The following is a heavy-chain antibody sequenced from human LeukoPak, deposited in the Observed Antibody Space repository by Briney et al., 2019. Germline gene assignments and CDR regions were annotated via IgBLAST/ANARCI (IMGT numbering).Heavy chain of an antibody. J-gene: IGHJ4*02. D-gene: IGHD6-19*01. CDR3: ARDGLSSSGWRDFDY. CDR2: INAGNGNT. V-gene: IGHV1-3*01. Sequence: ASVKVSCKASGYTFTSYAMHWVRQAPGQRLEWMGWINAGNGNTKYSQKFQGRVTITRDTSASTAYMELSSLSSEDTAVYYCARDGLSSSGWRDFDYWGQGTLVTVSS. CDR1: GYTFTSYA.